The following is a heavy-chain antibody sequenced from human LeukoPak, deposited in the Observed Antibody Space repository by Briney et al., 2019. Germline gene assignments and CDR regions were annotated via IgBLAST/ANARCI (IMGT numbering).Heavy chain of an antibody. CDR1: GGSFSGYY. J-gene: IGHJ6*03. D-gene: IGHD3-16*02. CDR3: ARDYVWGSYRYYYYMDV. CDR2: INHSGST. V-gene: IGHV4-34*01. Sequence: SETLSLTCAVYGGSFSGYYWSWIRQPPGKGLEWIGEINHSGSTNYNPSLKSRVTISVDTPKNQFSLKLSSVTAADTAVYYCARDYVWGSYRYYYYMDVWGKGTTVTISS.